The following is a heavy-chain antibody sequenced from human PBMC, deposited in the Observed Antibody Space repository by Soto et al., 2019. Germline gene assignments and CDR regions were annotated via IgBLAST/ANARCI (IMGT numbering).Heavy chain of an antibody. V-gene: IGHV4-39*01. Sequence: SETLSLTCTVSGGSISSSSYYWGWIRQPPGKGREWIGSIYYSGSTYYNPSLKSRVTISIDTSKNQFSLKLSSVTAADTAVYYCARYSYGLYYFDYWGQGTLVTVSS. CDR2: IYYSGST. J-gene: IGHJ4*02. CDR1: GGSISSSSYY. CDR3: ARYSYGLYYFDY. D-gene: IGHD5-18*01.